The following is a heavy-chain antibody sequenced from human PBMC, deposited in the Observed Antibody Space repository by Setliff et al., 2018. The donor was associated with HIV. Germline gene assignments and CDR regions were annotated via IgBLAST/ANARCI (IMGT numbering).Heavy chain of an antibody. CDR3: ARDQGLELRGDYYYYGMDV. Sequence: PSETLSLTCTVSGGSIRSHYWSWIRQPPGKGLEWIGSFYHTGSTHYNPSLKSRTTMSLDTSRNQVSLKLSSASAADTAVYYCARDQGLELRGDYYYYGMDVWGQGTTVTVSS. V-gene: IGHV4-59*11. CDR2: FYHTGST. J-gene: IGHJ6*02. CDR1: GGSIRSHY. D-gene: IGHD1-7*01.